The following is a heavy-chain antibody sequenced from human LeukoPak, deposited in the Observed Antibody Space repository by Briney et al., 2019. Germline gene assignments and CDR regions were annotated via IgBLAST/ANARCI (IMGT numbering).Heavy chain of an antibody. CDR3: ARARPRIVVVPAAYNWFDP. Sequence: ASVTVSCKASGYTFTGYYMHWVRQAPGQGLEWMGWINPNSGGTNYAQKFQGRVTMTRDTSISTAYMELSRLRSDDTAVYYCARARPRIVVVPAAYNWFDPWGQGTLVTVSS. CDR1: GYTFTGYY. V-gene: IGHV1-2*02. J-gene: IGHJ5*02. CDR2: INPNSGGT. D-gene: IGHD2-2*01.